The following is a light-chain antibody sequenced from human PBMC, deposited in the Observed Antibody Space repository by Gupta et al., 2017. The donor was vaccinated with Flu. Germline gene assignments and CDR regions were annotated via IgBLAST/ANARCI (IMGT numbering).Light chain of an antibody. J-gene: IGKJ1*01. Sequence: EIVMTQSPATLSVSPGERATLSCRASQSVNSNLAWYQQKPGQAPRLPISGASSRATGIPARFSGSGSGTEFTLTISSLQSEDFAVYWCQQYNYWPGTFGQGTKVEVK. V-gene: IGKV3-15*01. CDR3: QQYNYWPGT. CDR1: QSVNSN. CDR2: GAS.